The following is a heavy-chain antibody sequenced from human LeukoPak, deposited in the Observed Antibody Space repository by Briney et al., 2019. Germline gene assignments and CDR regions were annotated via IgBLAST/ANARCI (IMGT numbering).Heavy chain of an antibody. CDR2: INHSGST. J-gene: IGHJ4*02. CDR1: GGSFSGYY. Sequence: SETLSLTCAVYGGSFSGYYWSWIRQPPGKGLEWIGEINHSGSTNYNPSLKSRVTISADTSKNQFSLKLSSVTAADTAVYYCARLHMITFGGVMLDYWGQGTLVTVSS. CDR3: ARLHMITFGGVMLDY. D-gene: IGHD3-16*01. V-gene: IGHV4-34*01.